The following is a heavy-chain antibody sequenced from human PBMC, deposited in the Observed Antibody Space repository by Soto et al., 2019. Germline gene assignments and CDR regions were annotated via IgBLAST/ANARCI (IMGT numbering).Heavy chain of an antibody. D-gene: IGHD3-10*01. CDR2: IRSKAYGGTT. CDR1: GFTFGDYA. CDR3: TRQRGLLWFGELLSDY. V-gene: IGHV3-49*03. Sequence: GGSLRLSCTASGFTFGDYAMSWFRQAPGKGLEWVGFIRSKAYGGTTEYAASVKGRFTISRDDSKSIAYLQMNSLKTEDTAVYYCTRQRGLLWFGELLSDYWGQGTLVTVSS. J-gene: IGHJ4*02.